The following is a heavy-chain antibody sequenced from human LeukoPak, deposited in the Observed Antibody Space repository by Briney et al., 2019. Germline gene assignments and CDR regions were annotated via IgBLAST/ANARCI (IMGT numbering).Heavy chain of an antibody. CDR1: GFTFGSYS. J-gene: IGHJ4*02. D-gene: IGHD3-10*01. CDR2: ISSSSSYI. CDR3: ARSRSGTHGYFDY. V-gene: IGHV3-21*01. Sequence: GGSLRLYCAASGFTFGSYSMNWVRQAPGKGLEWVSSISSSSSYIYYADSVKGRFTISRDNAKNSLYLQMNSLRAEDTAVYYCARSRSGTHGYFDYWGQGTLVTVSS.